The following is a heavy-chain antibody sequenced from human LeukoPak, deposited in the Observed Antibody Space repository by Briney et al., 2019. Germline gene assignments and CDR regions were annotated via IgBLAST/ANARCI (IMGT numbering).Heavy chain of an antibody. J-gene: IGHJ4*02. CDR2: ISGSGGST. Sequence: GGSLRLSCAASGFTFSSYAMSWVRQAPGKGLEWVSAISGSGGSTYYADSVKGRFTISRGNSENTLYLQMNSLRAEDTAVYYCAREGGCSSTSCYGPTYYFDYWGQGTLVTVSS. V-gene: IGHV3-23*01. CDR1: GFTFSSYA. D-gene: IGHD2-2*01. CDR3: AREGGCSSTSCYGPTYYFDY.